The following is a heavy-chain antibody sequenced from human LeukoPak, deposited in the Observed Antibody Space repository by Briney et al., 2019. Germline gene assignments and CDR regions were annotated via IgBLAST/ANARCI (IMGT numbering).Heavy chain of an antibody. CDR1: GYTFTGYD. J-gene: IGHJ4*02. CDR3: ARDLFDY. V-gene: IGHV1-8*01. CDR2: MNPNSRNT. Sequence: ASEKVSCKASGYTFTGYDINWVRQATGQGLEWMGWMNPNSRNTGYAQKFQGRVSMTTDTSTSTAYMELRSLRSDDTAVYYCARDLFDYWGQATPATASS.